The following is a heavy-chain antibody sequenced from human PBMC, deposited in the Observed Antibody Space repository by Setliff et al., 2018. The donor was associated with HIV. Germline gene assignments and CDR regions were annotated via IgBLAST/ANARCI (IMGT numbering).Heavy chain of an antibody. D-gene: IGHD6-25*01. CDR2: INPNSGGT. CDR3: ARRIATAQSYYYYGMDV. Sequence: GASVKVSCKASGYTFTGYYMHWVRQAPGQGLEWMGWINPNSGGTNYAQNFQGRVTMTRDTSISTAYLELSRLRSDDTAVYYCARRIATAQSYYYYGMDVWGQGTTVTVSS. J-gene: IGHJ6*02. V-gene: IGHV1-2*02. CDR1: GYTFTGYY.